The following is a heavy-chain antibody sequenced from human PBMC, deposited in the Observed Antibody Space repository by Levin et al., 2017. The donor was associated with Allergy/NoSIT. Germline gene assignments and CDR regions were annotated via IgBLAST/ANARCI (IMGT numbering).Heavy chain of an antibody. Sequence: GESLKISCAASFFPFLSSSLLFLLPSPFKGLGVGAYISGTSRAIIYADSVKGRFTISRDNAQNSLYLQMNSLRAEDTAVYFCARGPLAAAAHYWGQGTLVTVSS. D-gene: IGHD6-13*01. J-gene: IGHJ4*02. CDR3: ARGPLAAAAHY. CDR1: FFPFLSSS. V-gene: IGHV3-11*05. CDR2: ISGTSRAI.